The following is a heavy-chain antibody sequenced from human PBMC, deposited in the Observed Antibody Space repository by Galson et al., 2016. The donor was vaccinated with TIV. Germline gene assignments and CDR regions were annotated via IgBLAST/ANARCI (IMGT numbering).Heavy chain of an antibody. CDR2: ISGTGEIT. J-gene: IGHJ4*02. CDR3: AKYLWTYVWSTFDN. Sequence: SLRLSCAASGFTFNNYAVTWVRQAPGKGLEWVSTISGTGEITVYADSVRGHFIISRDNSKNTLYLQMNNLRAEDTAVYYCAKYLWTYVWSTFDNWGQGTPVTVSS. D-gene: IGHD3/OR15-3a*01. CDR1: GFTFNNYA. V-gene: IGHV3-23*01.